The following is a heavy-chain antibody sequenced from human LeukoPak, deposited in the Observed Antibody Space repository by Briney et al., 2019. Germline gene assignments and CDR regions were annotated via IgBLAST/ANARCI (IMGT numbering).Heavy chain of an antibody. V-gene: IGHV4-59*01. D-gene: IGHD3-10*01. CDR1: GGSIIRDY. CDR3: ARGGYYGSGNDFRFDP. J-gene: IGHJ5*02. CDR2: MYYSGGT. Sequence: SETLSLTCFVSGGSIIRDYWSWIRQPPGKGLEWIGYMYYSGGTNYNPSLKSRVSISGDMSKNQFSLKVSSVTAADTAVYYCARGGYYGSGNDFRFDPWGQGTLVTVSS.